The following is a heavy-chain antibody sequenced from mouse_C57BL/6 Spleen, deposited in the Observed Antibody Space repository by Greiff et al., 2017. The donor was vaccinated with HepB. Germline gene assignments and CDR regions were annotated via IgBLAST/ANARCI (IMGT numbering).Heavy chain of an antibody. V-gene: IGHV5-6*02. J-gene: IGHJ2*01. D-gene: IGHD1-1*01. Sequence: DVMLVESGGDLVKPGGSLKLSCAASGFTFSSYGMSWVRQTPDKRLEWVATISSGGSYTYYPDSVKGRFTISRDNAKNTLYLQMSSLKSEDTAMYYCARDDYYYGSSYPDYWGQGTTLTVSS. CDR3: ARDDYYYGSSYPDY. CDR1: GFTFSSYG. CDR2: ISSGGSYT.